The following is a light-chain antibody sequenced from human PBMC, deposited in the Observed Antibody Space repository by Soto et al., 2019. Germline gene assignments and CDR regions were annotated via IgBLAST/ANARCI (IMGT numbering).Light chain of an antibody. CDR2: DAS. CDR1: QSVSSY. V-gene: IGKV3-11*01. CDR3: QKYNSAPGT. Sequence: EIVLTQSPATLALSPGERATLSCRASQSVSSYLGWYQQKPGQAPRLLIYDASNRASGIPARFSGSGSGTDFTLTISSLQPEDVATYYCQKYNSAPGTFGQGTKVDIK. J-gene: IGKJ1*01.